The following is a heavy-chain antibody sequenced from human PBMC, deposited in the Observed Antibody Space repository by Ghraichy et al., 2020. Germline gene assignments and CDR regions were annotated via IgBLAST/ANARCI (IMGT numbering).Heavy chain of an antibody. Sequence: GESLNISCAASEFTFDGYPMTWVRQAPGKGLEWVSTFGADGRSTYYADSVKGRFTISRDESNSTMYLQMNSLRAEDTAVYYCAKEGGRLGEGAFDVWGQGTMVTVSS. J-gene: IGHJ3*01. CDR2: FGADGRST. CDR3: AKEGGRLGEGAFDV. D-gene: IGHD3-10*01. CDR1: EFTFDGYP. V-gene: IGHV3-23*01.